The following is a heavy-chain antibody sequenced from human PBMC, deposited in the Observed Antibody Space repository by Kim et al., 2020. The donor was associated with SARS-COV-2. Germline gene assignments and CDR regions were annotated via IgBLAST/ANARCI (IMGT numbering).Heavy chain of an antibody. CDR2: INPSGGST. J-gene: IGHJ3*02. V-gene: IGHV1-46*01. CDR3: ASGGGGYSYGYDDAFDI. D-gene: IGHD5-18*01. CDR1: GYTFTSYY. Sequence: ASVKVSCKASGYTFTSYYMHWVRQAPGQGLEWMGIINPSGGSTSYAQKFQGRVTMTRDTSTSTVYMELSSLRSEDTAVYYCASGGGGYSYGYDDAFDIWGQGTMVTVSS.